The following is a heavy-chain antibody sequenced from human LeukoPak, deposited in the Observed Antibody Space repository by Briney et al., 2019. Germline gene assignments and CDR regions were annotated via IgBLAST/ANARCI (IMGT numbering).Heavy chain of an antibody. V-gene: IGHV3-23*01. CDR2: ISDSGGGT. CDR1: GFSFSNYA. Sequence: GGSLRLSCAASGFSFSNYAMSCVRQAPGKGLQWVSTISDSGGGTYYADSVKGRFTISRDNSKNTLYLQMNSLRAEDRAVYDCAKDECWGLYDAFDIWGQGTMVTV. CDR3: AKDECWGLYDAFDI. D-gene: IGHD3-10*01. J-gene: IGHJ3*02.